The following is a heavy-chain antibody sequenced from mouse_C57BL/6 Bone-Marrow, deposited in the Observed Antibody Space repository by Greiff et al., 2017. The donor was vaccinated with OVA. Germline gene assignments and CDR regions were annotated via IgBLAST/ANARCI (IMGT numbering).Heavy chain of an antibody. CDR2: IYPRSGNT. V-gene: IGHV1-81*01. CDR3: ARGCKSWFAY. D-gene: IGHD3-3*01. CDR1: GYTFTSYG. J-gene: IGHJ3*01. Sequence: QVQLQQSGAELARPGASVKLSCKASGYTFTSYGISWVKQRTGQGLEWIGEIYPRSGNTYYNEKFKGKATLTADKSSSTAYMELRSRTSEDSAVYFCARGCKSWFAYWGQGTLVTVSA.